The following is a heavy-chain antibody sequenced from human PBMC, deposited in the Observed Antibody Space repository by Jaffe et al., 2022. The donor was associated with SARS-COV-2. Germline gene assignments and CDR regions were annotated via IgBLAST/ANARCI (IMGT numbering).Heavy chain of an antibody. Sequence: QVQLQESGPGPVKPSETLSLTCTVSGGSISDSNYHWGWIRQPPGKGLEWIGTIYYSGSTYYNPSLKSRVTVSVDTSKNQFSLKLSSVTAADTALYYCARHIHRPVTAYDWFDPWGQGTLVTVSS. CDR1: GGSISDSNYH. D-gene: IGHD2-21*02. V-gene: IGHV4-39*01. CDR3: ARHIHRPVTAYDWFDP. CDR2: IYYSGST. J-gene: IGHJ5*02.